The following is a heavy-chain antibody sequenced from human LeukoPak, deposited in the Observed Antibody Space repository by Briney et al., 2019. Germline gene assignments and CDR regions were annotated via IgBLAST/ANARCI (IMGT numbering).Heavy chain of an antibody. D-gene: IGHD6-6*01. CDR3: ATTSRYFDH. CDR2: IYPGDSET. CDR1: GYSFTSYW. V-gene: IGHV5-51*01. Sequence: GESLKISCKGSGYSFTSYWIGWVRQMSGKGLEWMGIIYPGDSETRYSPSFQGQVTISADKSISTTYLQWTSLKASDTAIYYCATTSRYFDHWGQGTLVTVSP. J-gene: IGHJ4*02.